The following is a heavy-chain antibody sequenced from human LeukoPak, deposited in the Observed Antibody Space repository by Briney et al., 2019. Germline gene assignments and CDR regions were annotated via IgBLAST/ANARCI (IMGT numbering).Heavy chain of an antibody. J-gene: IGHJ4*02. CDR3: ASRSDDRSLYYFDY. Sequence: KPSETQSLTCTVSGCSIRSSCYYWGWIPPPPGQGLEWIGSSYSSGSTYYNPSLKSRVTISVDTSKSQFSLKLSSVTAADTAVYYCASRSDDRSLYYFDYWGQGTLVTVSS. CDR2: SYSSGST. V-gene: IGHV4-39*01. D-gene: IGHD3-22*01. CDR1: GCSIRSSCYY.